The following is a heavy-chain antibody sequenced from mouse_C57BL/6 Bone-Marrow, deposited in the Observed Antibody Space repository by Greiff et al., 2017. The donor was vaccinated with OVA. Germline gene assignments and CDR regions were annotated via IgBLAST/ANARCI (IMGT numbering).Heavy chain of an antibody. CDR3: TRDRDYYGSSVFYFDY. D-gene: IGHD1-1*01. CDR1: GFTFSSYA. CDR2: ISSGGGYI. V-gene: IGHV5-9-1*02. Sequence: EVQGVESGEGLVKPGGSLKLSCAASGFTFSSYAMSWVRQTPEKRLEWVAYISSGGGYIYYADTVKGRFTISRDNAWNTLDLQMISLKSEDTAMYYCTRDRDYYGSSVFYFDYWGQGTTLTVSS. J-gene: IGHJ2*01.